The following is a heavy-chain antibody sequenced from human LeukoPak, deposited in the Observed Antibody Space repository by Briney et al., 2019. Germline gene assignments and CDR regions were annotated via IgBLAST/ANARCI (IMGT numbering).Heavy chain of an antibody. Sequence: GGSLRLSCAASGFTFNTYAMSWVRQAPGKGLEWVSGISGSGRTTYYADSVKGRFTIPRDNSKNTLFVQMNSLRAEDTAVYYCAKDRRELDVFDIWGQGTMVTVSS. J-gene: IGHJ3*02. CDR1: GFTFNTYA. V-gene: IGHV3-23*01. CDR2: ISGSGRTT. CDR3: AKDRRELDVFDI.